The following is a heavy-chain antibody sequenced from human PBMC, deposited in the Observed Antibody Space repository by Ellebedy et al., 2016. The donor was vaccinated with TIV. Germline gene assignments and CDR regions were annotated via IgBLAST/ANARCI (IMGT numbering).Heavy chain of an antibody. CDR3: ARSYFGSGTNNFDY. D-gene: IGHD3-10*01. Sequence: ASVKVSXKASRYTFTSYYIHWVRQAPGQGLEWMGIIHPSGGSTTYAQKFQGWVTMTRDTSITTAYMELSSLRSEDTAVYYCARSYFGSGTNNFDYWGQGTLVTVSS. V-gene: IGHV1-46*01. CDR2: IHPSGGST. CDR1: RYTFTSYY. J-gene: IGHJ4*02.